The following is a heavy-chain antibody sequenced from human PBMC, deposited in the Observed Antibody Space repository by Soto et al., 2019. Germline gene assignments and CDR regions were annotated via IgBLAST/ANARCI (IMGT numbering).Heavy chain of an antibody. Sequence: GGSLRLSCAASGFTFSNAWMSWVRQAPGKGLEWVGRIKSKTDGGTTDYAAPVKGRFTTSRDDSKNTLYLQMNSLKTEDTAVYYCTTGTVGATTPYYYYGMDVWGQGTTVTVSS. D-gene: IGHD1-26*01. V-gene: IGHV3-15*01. CDR1: GFTFSNAW. J-gene: IGHJ6*02. CDR3: TTGTVGATTPYYYYGMDV. CDR2: IKSKTDGGTT.